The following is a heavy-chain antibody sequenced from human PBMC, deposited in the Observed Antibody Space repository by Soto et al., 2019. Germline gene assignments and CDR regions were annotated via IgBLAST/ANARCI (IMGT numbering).Heavy chain of an antibody. V-gene: IGHV3-15*01. CDR2: IKSKTDGGTT. CDR3: PTDLPVGFSSGYYHY. D-gene: IGHD3-3*01. J-gene: IGHJ4*02. CDR1: GFTFSNAW. Sequence: GGSLRLSCAASGFTFSNAWMSWVRQAPGKGLEWVGRIKSKTDGGTTDYAAPVKGRFTISRDDSKSTLYLQMNGLKTEDTAVYYCPTDLPVGFSSGYYHYWGQGTLVTVS.